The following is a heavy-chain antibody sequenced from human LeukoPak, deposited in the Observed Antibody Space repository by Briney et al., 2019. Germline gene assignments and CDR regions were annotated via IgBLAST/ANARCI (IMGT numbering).Heavy chain of an antibody. D-gene: IGHD1-26*01. CDR3: ARQEGSGSYYGINDAFDI. J-gene: IGHJ3*02. CDR2: IYHSGST. Sequence: SETLSLTCAVSGYSISSGYYWGWIRQPPGKGLEWIGGIYHSGSTYYNPSLKSRVTISVDTSKNQFSLKLSSVTAADTAVYYCARQEGSGSYYGINDAFDIWGQGTMVTVSS. CDR1: GYSISSGYY. V-gene: IGHV4-38-2*01.